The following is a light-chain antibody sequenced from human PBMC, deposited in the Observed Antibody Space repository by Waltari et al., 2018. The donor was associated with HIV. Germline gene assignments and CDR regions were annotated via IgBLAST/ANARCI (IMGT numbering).Light chain of an antibody. CDR3: QQRSNWPPGTT. CDR1: QSVSSY. V-gene: IGKV3-11*01. Sequence: EIVLTQSPATLSLSPGERATLSCGASQSVSSYLACYQQKPGQAPRLLIYDASNRATGIPARFSGSGSVTDFTLTIGSLEPEDFAVYYCQQRSNWPPGTTFGPGTKVDIK. CDR2: DAS. J-gene: IGKJ3*01.